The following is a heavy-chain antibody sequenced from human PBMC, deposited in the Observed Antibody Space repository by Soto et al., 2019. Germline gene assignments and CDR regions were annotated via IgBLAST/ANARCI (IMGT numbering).Heavy chain of an antibody. CDR1: GGSISSSSYY. CDR2: IYYSGST. J-gene: IGHJ4*02. CDR3: ARLFSGSFSDY. V-gene: IGHV4-39*01. Sequence: QLQLQESGPGLVKPSETLSLTCTVSGGSISSSSYYWGWIRQPPGKGLEWIGSIYYSGSTYYNPSLKSRVTISVDTSKNQFSLKLISVTAADTAVYYCARLFSGSFSDYWGQGTLVTVSS. D-gene: IGHD1-26*01.